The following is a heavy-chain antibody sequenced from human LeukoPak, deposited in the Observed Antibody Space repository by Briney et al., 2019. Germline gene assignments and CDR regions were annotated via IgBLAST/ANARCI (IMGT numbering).Heavy chain of an antibody. CDR2: ISNNGGYT. Sequence: GGSLRLSCAASGFTFSSSAMSWVRQAPGKGLEWVSAISNNGGYTYYADSVQGRFTISRDNSKSTLCLQMNSLRAEDTAVYYCAKGLVPDYWGQGTLVTVSS. V-gene: IGHV3-23*01. J-gene: IGHJ4*02. D-gene: IGHD6-19*01. CDR3: AKGLVPDY. CDR1: GFTFSSSA.